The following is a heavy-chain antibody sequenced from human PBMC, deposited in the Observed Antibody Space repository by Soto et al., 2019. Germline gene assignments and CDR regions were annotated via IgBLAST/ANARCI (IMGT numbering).Heavy chain of an antibody. CDR3: ARITSPGYFDS. CDR1: GFPFSSHW. Sequence: GGSLRLSCAASGFPFSSHWMTWVRQAPGKGLEWVAYIKQDGSEKYYVDSVMGRFTMSRDNTQSSLSLQMNTLRVEDSSVYYCARITSPGYFDSWGQGTLVTVSS. D-gene: IGHD1-20*01. J-gene: IGHJ4*02. CDR2: IKQDGSEK. V-gene: IGHV3-7*05.